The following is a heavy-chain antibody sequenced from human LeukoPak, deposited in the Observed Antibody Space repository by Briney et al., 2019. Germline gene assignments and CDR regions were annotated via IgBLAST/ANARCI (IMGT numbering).Heavy chain of an antibody. J-gene: IGHJ6*02. V-gene: IGHV4-59*08. D-gene: IGHD1-26*01. CDR2: IYYSGST. CDR1: GGPLKSYY. Sequence: SETLSLTCSVSGGPLKSYYWNWIRQPPGKGLEWIGYIYYSGSTNYNPSLKSRVTISVDTSKNQFSLKLSSVTAADTAVYYCARLPSYSRYYYYGMDVWGQGTTVTVSS. CDR3: ARLPSYSRYYYYGMDV.